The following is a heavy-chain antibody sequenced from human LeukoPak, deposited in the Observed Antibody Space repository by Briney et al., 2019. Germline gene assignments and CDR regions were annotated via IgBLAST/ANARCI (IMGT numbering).Heavy chain of an antibody. Sequence: PGGSLRLSCAASGFTFSSSAMSWVRQVPGKGLEWVSGISASGGSTSYADSVRGRFTISRDNSKNTLYVQMNSLRDEDTAVYYCAKDQTYYYDSSGYYYVTPYYYGMDVWGQGTTVTVSS. CDR3: AKDQTYYYDSSGYYYVTPYYYGMDV. J-gene: IGHJ6*02. D-gene: IGHD3-22*01. CDR1: GFTFSSSA. CDR2: ISASGGST. V-gene: IGHV3-23*01.